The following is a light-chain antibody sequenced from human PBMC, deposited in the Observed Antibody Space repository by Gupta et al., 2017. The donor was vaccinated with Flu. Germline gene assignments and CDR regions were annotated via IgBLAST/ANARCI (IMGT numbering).Light chain of an antibody. Sequence: DAVMTQSPLSLPVTLGQPASISCRSSESLVYSDGDSYVSWFHQRPGQSPRRLIYKASNRDSGVPDRSSGSGSGTDFTLTISRLEAEDVGVYYCMHSTRGPWTFGQGTKVEI. CDR3: MHSTRGPWT. J-gene: IGKJ1*01. CDR1: ESLVYSDGDSY. CDR2: KAS. V-gene: IGKV2-30*01.